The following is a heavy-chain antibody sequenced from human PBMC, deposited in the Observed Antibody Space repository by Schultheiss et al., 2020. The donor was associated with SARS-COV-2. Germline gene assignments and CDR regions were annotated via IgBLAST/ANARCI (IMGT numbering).Heavy chain of an antibody. D-gene: IGHD7-27*01. V-gene: IGHV3-74*01. CDR2: IDSDGTST. CDR3: ARAPNWGSPGVFFDP. CDR1: GFTFSSYW. J-gene: IGHJ5*02. Sequence: GGSLRLSCAASGFTFSSYWMHWVRQAPGKGLVWVSRIDSDGTSTSYADSVKGRFTISRDNAKNSLYLQMNSLRAEDTAVYYCARAPNWGSPGVFFDPWGQGTLVTVSS.